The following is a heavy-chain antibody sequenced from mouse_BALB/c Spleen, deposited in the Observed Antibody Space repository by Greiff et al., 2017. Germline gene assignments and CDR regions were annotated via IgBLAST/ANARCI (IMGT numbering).Heavy chain of an antibody. V-gene: IGHV1-18*01. CDR1: GYTFTDYN. Sequence: VQLQQSGPELVKPGASVKIPCKASGYTFTDYNMDWVKQSHGKSLEWIGDINPNNGGTIYNQKFKGKATLTVDKSSSTAYMELRSLTSEDTAVYYCARRGNEAWFAYWGQGTLVTVSA. CDR3: ARRGNEAWFAY. CDR2: INPNNGGT. J-gene: IGHJ3*01.